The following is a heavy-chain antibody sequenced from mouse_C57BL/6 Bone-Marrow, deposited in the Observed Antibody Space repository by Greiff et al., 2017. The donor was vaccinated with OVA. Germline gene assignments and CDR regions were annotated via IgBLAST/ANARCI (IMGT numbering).Heavy chain of an antibody. D-gene: IGHD3-2*02. J-gene: IGHJ4*01. CDR3: ARRLRYYAMDY. V-gene: IGHV1-64*01. CDR1: GYTFTSYW. CDR2: IHPNSGST. Sequence: VQLQQPGAELVKPGASVKLSCKASGYTFTSYWMHWVKQRPGQGLEWIGMIHPNSGSTNYNEKFKGKATLTADKSSSTAYMELRSLTSEDSAVYFCARRLRYYAMDYWGQGTSVTVSS.